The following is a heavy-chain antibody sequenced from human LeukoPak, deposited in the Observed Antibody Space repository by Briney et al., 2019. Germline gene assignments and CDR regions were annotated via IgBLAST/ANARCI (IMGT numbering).Heavy chain of an antibody. CDR1: GYSFTTYW. CDR2: IYPGDSDT. V-gene: IGHV5-51*01. Sequence: HGEPLKISCKGSGYSFTTYWIGWVRQMPGRGLEWMGIIYPGDSDTRYSPSFQGQVTISADKSITTAYLQWSSLKASDTAMYYCARAAYNQTISLFQHWGQGTLVTVSS. CDR3: ARAAYNQTISLFQH. D-gene: IGHD1-1*01. J-gene: IGHJ1*01.